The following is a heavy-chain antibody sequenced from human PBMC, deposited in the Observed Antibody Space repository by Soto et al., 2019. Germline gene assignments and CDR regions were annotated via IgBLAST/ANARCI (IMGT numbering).Heavy chain of an antibody. Sequence: QVQLQESGPGLVKPSETLSLTCTVSGGSISSYYWSWIRQPPGKGLEWIGYIYYSGSTNYNPSLKSRVTISVDTSKNQFSLKLSSVTAADTAGYYCAIRYGSCFDYWGQGTLVTVSS. CDR2: IYYSGST. J-gene: IGHJ4*02. CDR1: GGSISSYY. D-gene: IGHD5-18*01. V-gene: IGHV4-59*08. CDR3: AIRYGSCFDY.